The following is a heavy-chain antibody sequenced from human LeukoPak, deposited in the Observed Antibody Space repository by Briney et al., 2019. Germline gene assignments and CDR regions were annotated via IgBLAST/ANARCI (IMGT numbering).Heavy chain of an antibody. V-gene: IGHV1-2*02. Sequence: ASVKVSCKASGYTFTDYYVHWVRQAAGQGLEWMGWIIPNSGGTNYAQKFQGRVTMTRDTSISTAYMDLTSLTSDDTAVYYCATPFTRYGYWGQGTLVTVSS. CDR2: IIPNSGGT. CDR1: GYTFTDYY. CDR3: ATPFTRYGY. J-gene: IGHJ4*02. D-gene: IGHD5-18*01.